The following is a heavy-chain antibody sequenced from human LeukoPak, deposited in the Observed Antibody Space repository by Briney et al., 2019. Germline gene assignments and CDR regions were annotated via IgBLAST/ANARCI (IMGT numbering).Heavy chain of an antibody. V-gene: IGHV4-38-2*02. J-gene: IGHJ4*02. D-gene: IGHD3-22*01. CDR1: GYSISIYYY. Sequence: SETLSLICNVSGYSISIYYYWGWIRQPPGKGLEWIGSIHQIGSTYYNPSLKSRVSILMDKSKNQISLRLNSVTAADTAVYYCARGGTGYYDSSYYYPYWGQGTLVTVSS. CDR3: ARGGTGYYDSSYYYPY. CDR2: IHQIGST.